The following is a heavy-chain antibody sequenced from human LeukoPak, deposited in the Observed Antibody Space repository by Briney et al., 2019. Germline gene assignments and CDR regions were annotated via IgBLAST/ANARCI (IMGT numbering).Heavy chain of an antibody. Sequence: GGSLRLSCAASGFTFSSYAMSWVRQAPGKGLEWVSAISGSGGSTYYADSVKGRFTISRDNSKNTLYLQMNSLRAEDTAVYYCARDRVSAAAGTMGYWGQGTLVTVSS. D-gene: IGHD6-13*01. CDR3: ARDRVSAAAGTMGY. J-gene: IGHJ4*02. CDR1: GFTFSSYA. V-gene: IGHV3-23*01. CDR2: ISGSGGST.